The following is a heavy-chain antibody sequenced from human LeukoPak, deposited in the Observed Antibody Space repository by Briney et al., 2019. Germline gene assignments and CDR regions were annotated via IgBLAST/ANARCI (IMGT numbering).Heavy chain of an antibody. CDR2: IYYSGST. D-gene: IGHD5-18*01. CDR3: ARVVEQAGYSYGDDAFDI. Sequence: SQTLSLTCTVSGGSISSGDYYWSWIRQPPGMGLEWIGYIYYSGSTYYNPSLKSRVTISVDTSKNQFSLKLSSVTAADTAVYYCARVVEQAGYSYGDDAFDIWGQGTMVTVSS. J-gene: IGHJ3*02. CDR1: GGSISSGDYY. V-gene: IGHV4-30-4*01.